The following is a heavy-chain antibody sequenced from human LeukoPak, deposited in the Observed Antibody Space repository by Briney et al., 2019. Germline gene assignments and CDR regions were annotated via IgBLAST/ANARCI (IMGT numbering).Heavy chain of an antibody. CDR2: IGSSGSTI. J-gene: IGHJ3*02. D-gene: IGHD4-23*01. V-gene: IGHV3-48*03. CDR1: GFTFSAYE. Sequence: GGSLRLSCAASGFTFSAYEMNWVRQAPGKGLEWVSYIGSSGSTIYYADSVKGRFTISRDNAKNSLYMQMESLRDEDTAIYYCARDTLEYSNSPDALDIWGQGTMVTVSS. CDR3: ARDTLEYSNSPDALDI.